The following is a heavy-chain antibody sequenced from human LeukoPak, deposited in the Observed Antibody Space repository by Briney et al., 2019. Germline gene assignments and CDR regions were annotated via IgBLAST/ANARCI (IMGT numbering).Heavy chain of an antibody. J-gene: IGHJ6*03. CDR2: IYYSGST. V-gene: IGHV4-59*11. CDR3: DFRDGDSVFYYYYMDV. CDR1: GGSISSHY. D-gene: IGHD4-17*01. Sequence: PSETLSLTCTVSGGSISSHYWSWIRQPPGKGLEWIGYIYYSGSTNCNPSLKSRGTISIDTSKNQFSLKLSSVTAADTAVYARDFRDGDSVFYYYYMDVWGKGTTVTVSS.